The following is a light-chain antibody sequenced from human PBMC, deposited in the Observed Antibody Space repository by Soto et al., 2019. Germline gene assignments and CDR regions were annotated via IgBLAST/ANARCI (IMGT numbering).Light chain of an antibody. CDR1: PSIRNY. Sequence: DIQMTQSPPTLSASVGDRVTITCRASPSIRNYLAWYQQMPGKAPKLLIYGASSLQSGVPSRFSGSGSGTEFTLTISSLQPDDFATYFCQHHNSYSQTFGQGTKV. CDR3: QHHNSYSQT. V-gene: IGKV1-5*01. CDR2: GAS. J-gene: IGKJ1*01.